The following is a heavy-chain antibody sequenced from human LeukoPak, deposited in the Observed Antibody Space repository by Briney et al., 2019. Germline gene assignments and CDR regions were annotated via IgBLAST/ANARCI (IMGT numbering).Heavy chain of an antibody. CDR3: LTIVETTIDAFDI. CDR1: GFTFRKYW. V-gene: IGHV3-74*01. D-gene: IGHD1-26*01. Sequence: GGSLRLSCAASGFTFRKYWLHWVRQAPGKRLVWVSRINPDDESTSYADSVKGRFTISRDNAKSTLYLQMNSLRAEDTAVYYCLTIVETTIDAFDIWGQGTMVTVSS. J-gene: IGHJ3*02. CDR2: INPDDEST.